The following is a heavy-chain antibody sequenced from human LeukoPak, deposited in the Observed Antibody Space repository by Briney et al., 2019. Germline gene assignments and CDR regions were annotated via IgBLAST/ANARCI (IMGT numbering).Heavy chain of an antibody. CDR1: RDSISNYY. D-gene: IGHD2-2*01. Sequence: SGTLSLTCTVSRDSISNYYWSWIRQPPGKGLEWIGEINHSGSTNYNPSLKNRVTISVDTSKNQFSLKLSSVTAADTAVYYCARVVQGFDDFEIWGQGTMVTVSS. J-gene: IGHJ3*02. CDR2: INHSGST. CDR3: ARVVQGFDDFEI. V-gene: IGHV4-34*01.